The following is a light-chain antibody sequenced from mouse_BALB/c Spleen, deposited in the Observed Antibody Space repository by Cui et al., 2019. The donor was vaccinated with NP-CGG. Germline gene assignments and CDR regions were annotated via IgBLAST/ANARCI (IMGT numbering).Light chain of an antibody. CDR1: TGAVTTSNY. Sequence: HAVVTPESAATTSPGETVTLTCRSSTGAVTTSNYANWVQEKPDHLFTGLIGGTNNRAPGVPARFSGSLIGDKAALTITGAQTEDEAIYFCALWYSNHWVFGGGTKLTVL. CDR2: GTN. J-gene: IGLJ1*01. V-gene: IGLV1*01. CDR3: ALWYSNHWV.